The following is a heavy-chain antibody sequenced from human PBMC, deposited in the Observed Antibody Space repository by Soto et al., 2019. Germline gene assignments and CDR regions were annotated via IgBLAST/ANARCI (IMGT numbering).Heavy chain of an antibody. CDR1: DNSINSDKYY. J-gene: IGHJ4*02. CDR2: IYYRGNA. Sequence: PSETLSLTCSISDNSINSDKYYWGWIRQPTGKGLEWIGSIYYRGNAYYNPSLQTRVTISLDKSKSQFSLKPNSVTAADSAVYFCARLEGLATISYYFDFWGPGALVTVSS. V-gene: IGHV4-39*01. D-gene: IGHD3-9*01. CDR3: ARLEGLATISYYFDF.